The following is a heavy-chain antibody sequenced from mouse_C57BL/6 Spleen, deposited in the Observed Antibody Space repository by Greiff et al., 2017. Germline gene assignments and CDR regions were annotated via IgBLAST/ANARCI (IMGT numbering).Heavy chain of an antibody. Sequence: QVQLQQPGAELVMPGASVKMSCKASGYTFTSYWMHWVKQRPGQGLEWIGEIDPSDSYTNYNQKFKGKSTLTVDKSSSTAYMQLSSLTSEDSAVYYCARRGNYDVEGGWGQGTSVTVAS. CDR1: GYTFTSYW. CDR3: ARRGNYDVEGG. CDR2: IDPSDSYT. D-gene: IGHD2-4*01. J-gene: IGHJ4*01. V-gene: IGHV1-69*01.